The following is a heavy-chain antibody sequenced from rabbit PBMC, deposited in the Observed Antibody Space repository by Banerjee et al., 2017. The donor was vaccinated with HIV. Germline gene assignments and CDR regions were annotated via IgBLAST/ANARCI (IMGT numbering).Heavy chain of an antibody. CDR3: ARTYGSTTVGFGLNL. CDR1: GFDLSSYY. Sequence: QSLEESGGDLVKPEGSLTLTCTASGFDLSSYYMCWVRQAPGKGLEWIACIYAGSSGVTYYASWAKGRFTISKTSPTTVTLQMTSLTAADTATYFCARTYGSTTVGFGLNLWGQGTLVTVS. J-gene: IGHJ4*01. CDR2: IYAGSSGVT. D-gene: IGHD5-1*01. V-gene: IGHV1S40*01.